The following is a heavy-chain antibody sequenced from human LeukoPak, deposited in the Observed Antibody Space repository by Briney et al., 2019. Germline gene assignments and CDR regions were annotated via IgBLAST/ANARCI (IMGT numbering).Heavy chain of an antibody. CDR1: GYSISSGYY. Sequence: PSETLSLTCAVSGYSISSGYYWDWIRQPPGKGLEWIGSIYHSGSTYYNPSLKSRITISVDTSKSQFSLKLSSVTAADTAVYYCARTIAVAGGDYWGQGTLVTVSS. CDR2: IYHSGST. D-gene: IGHD6-19*01. J-gene: IGHJ4*02. CDR3: ARTIAVAGGDY. V-gene: IGHV4-38-2*01.